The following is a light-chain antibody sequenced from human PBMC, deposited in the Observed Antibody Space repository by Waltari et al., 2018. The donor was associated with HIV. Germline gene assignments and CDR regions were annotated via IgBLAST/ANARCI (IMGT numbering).Light chain of an antibody. CDR3: QQYGDSPLYI. J-gene: IGKJ2*01. Sequence: VLTQSPDILSLSSGERAVLSRRARQSVSGSQLAWYQQRPGQGPRLLFYGSSKRATGIPDMFSGSGSGKDYTLTISGLEPEDFAVYYGQQYGDSPLYIFGQGTNLEI. CDR1: QSVSGSQ. V-gene: IGKV3-20*01. CDR2: GSS.